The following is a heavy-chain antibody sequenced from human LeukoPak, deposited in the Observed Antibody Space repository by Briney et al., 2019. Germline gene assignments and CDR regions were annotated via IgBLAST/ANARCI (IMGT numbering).Heavy chain of an antibody. J-gene: IGHJ5*02. CDR2: IIPIFGTA. D-gene: IGHD3-9*01. Sequence: SVKVSCKASGGTFSSYAISWVRQAPGQGLEWMGRIIPIFGTANYAQKFQGRVTITTDESTSTAYMELSSLRSEDTAVYYCARDPGFTEGWFDPWGQGTLVTVSS. V-gene: IGHV1-69*05. CDR3: ARDPGFTEGWFDP. CDR1: GGTFSSYA.